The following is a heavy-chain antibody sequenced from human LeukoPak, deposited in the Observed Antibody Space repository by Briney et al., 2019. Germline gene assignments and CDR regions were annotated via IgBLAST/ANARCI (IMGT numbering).Heavy chain of an antibody. CDR3: ARDLSYCTNGVCYTGELYYFDY. J-gene: IGHJ4*02. D-gene: IGHD2-8*01. CDR2: ISAYSGNT. Sequence: ASVKVSCKASGYTFTSYGISWVRQAPGQGLEWMGWISAYSGNTNYAQKLQGRVTMTTDTSTSTAYMELRSLRSDDTAVYYCARDLSYCTNGVCYTGELYYFDYWGQGTLVTVSS. V-gene: IGHV1-18*01. CDR1: GYTFTSYG.